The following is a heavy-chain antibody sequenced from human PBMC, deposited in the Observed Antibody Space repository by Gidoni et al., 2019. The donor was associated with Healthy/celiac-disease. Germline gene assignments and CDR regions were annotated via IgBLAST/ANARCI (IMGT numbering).Heavy chain of an antibody. D-gene: IGHD3-22*01. CDR3: ARVLGPTNHYYDSSGYYGIYFDY. J-gene: IGHJ4*02. CDR2: INPNSGGT. Sequence: QVQLVQSGAEVKKPGPSVKVSFTASGYTFTGSYMHCVRQAPGQGLEWMGWINPNSGGTNYAQKFQGRVTMTRDTSISTAYMELSRLRSDDTDVYYCARVLGPTNHYYDSSGYYGIYFDYWGQGTLVTVSS. CDR1: GYTFTGSY. V-gene: IGHV1-2*02.